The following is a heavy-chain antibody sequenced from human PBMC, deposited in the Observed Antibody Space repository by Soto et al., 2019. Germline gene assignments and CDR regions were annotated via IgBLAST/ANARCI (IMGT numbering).Heavy chain of an antibody. CDR3: TSRGYCSSTSCYTVYAGMDV. V-gene: IGHV1-2*02. J-gene: IGHJ6*02. CDR2: INPIIGAT. D-gene: IGHD2-2*02. CDR1: GYTFTGYY. Sequence: ASVKVSCKASGYTFTGYYMHWVRQAPGQGLEWMGWINPIIGATNYAQKFQGRVTMTRDTSISTAYMELSRLRSDDTAVYYCTSRGYCSSTSCYTVYAGMDVWGQETTVTV.